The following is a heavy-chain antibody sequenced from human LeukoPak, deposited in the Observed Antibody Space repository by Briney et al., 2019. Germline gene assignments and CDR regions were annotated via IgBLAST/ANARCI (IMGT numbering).Heavy chain of an antibody. Sequence: PGGSLRLFCAASGFTFIDYYMRWVRQVIGKGLEWVSAIGIRGSTHYSGSVKGRFTISRENADSSFYLQMNSLRAEDTAVYYCARVGTLRYFDWSTEGDYWGQGPLVTVSS. CDR2: IGIRGST. J-gene: IGHJ4*02. CDR1: GFTFIDYY. V-gene: IGHV3-13*01. D-gene: IGHD3-9*01. CDR3: ARVGTLRYFDWSTEGDY.